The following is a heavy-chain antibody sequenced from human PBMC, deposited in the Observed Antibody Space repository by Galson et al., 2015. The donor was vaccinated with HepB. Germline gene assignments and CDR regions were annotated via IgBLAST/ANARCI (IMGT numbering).Heavy chain of an antibody. CDR2: IRSKANSYAT. CDR3: TRLAVSSG. CDR1: GFTFSGSA. Sequence: SLRPSCAASGFTFSGSAMHWVRQASGKGLEWVGRIRSKANSYATAYAASVKGRFTISRDDSKNTAYLQMNSLKTEDTAVYYCTRLAVSSGWGQGTLVTVSS. D-gene: IGHD6-19*01. V-gene: IGHV3-73*01. J-gene: IGHJ4*02.